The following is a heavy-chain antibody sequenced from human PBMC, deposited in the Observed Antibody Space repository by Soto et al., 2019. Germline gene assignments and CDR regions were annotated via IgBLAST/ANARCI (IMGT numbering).Heavy chain of an antibody. Sequence: QVQLVQSGAEVKKPGSSVKVSCRASGGTFSSYAVSWVRQAPGQGLEWMGVIIPLLNTPKYVQKFQGRVTITADASATTAYMELSSLRYEDTAGYYCARESSSPNYYDDGMDVWGQGTTVTVSS. D-gene: IGHD6-6*01. CDR1: GGTFSSYA. J-gene: IGHJ6*02. CDR3: ARESSSPNYYDDGMDV. V-gene: IGHV1-69*01. CDR2: IIPLLNTP.